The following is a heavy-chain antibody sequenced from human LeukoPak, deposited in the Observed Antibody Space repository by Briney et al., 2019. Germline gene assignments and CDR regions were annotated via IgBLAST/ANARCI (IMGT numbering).Heavy chain of an antibody. D-gene: IGHD3-9*01. CDR2: IYYSGST. CDR1: GGSISSYY. J-gene: IGHJ3*02. CDR3: ARDQFDWLLQGAFDI. Sequence: KPSETLSFTCTVSGGSISSYYWSWIRKPPGKGLEWMGYIYYSGSTNYNPSLKSRVTISVDTSKNQVSLKLSSVTAADTAVYYCARDQFDWLLQGAFDIWGQGTMVTVSS. V-gene: IGHV4-59*01.